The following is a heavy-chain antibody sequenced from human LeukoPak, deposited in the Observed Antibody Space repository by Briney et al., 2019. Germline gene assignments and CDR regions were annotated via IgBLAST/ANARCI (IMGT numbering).Heavy chain of an antibody. CDR2: IGDGGFST. CDR1: GFTFSSYA. Sequence: GGSLRLSCAASGFTFSSYAMSWVRQAPGKGLEWVSAIGDGGFSTYYGDSVKGRFTISRDNSKSTLYLQMNSLRAEDTAVYYCAKDRGSGWLHDAFDIWGQGTVVTVSS. D-gene: IGHD6-19*01. CDR3: AKDRGSGWLHDAFDI. J-gene: IGHJ3*02. V-gene: IGHV3-23*01.